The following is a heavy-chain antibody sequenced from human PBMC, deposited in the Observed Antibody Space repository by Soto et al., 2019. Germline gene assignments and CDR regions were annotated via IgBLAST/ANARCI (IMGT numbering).Heavy chain of an antibody. CDR1: GFTLSNIG. J-gene: IGHJ4*02. Sequence: QVQLVESGGGVVQPGTSLRLAWAASGFTLSNIGMQWVRQAPGKGLEWVAVISAGGNTKYYADSVKGRFTISRDNSKNTLFLQMNSLRTEDTAVYYCAKESGGERYAAYFDLWGQGTLVTVSA. CDR3: AKESGGERYAAYFDL. CDR2: ISAGGNTK. D-gene: IGHD2-21*01. V-gene: IGHV3-30*18.